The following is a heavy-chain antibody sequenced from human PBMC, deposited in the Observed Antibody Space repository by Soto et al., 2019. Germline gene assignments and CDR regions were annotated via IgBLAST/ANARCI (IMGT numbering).Heavy chain of an antibody. D-gene: IGHD6-19*01. J-gene: IGHJ5*02. Sequence: GASVKVSCKASGYTFTSYYMHWVRQAPGQGLEWMGIINPSGGSTSYAQKFQGRVTMTRDTSTSTVYMELSSLRSEDTAVYYCARDRGIAVAGTMFDPWGQGTLVTVSS. CDR2: INPSGGST. CDR1: GYTFTSYY. CDR3: ARDRGIAVAGTMFDP. V-gene: IGHV1-46*03.